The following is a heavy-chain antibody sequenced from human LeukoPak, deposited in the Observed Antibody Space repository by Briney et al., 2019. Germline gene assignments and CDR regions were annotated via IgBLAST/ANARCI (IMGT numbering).Heavy chain of an antibody. Sequence: SETLSLTCTVSGGSITSYYWSWIRQPPGKGLEWIGYIYYSGNTNYNPSLKSRVTMSVDTSKNQFSLKLSSVTAADTAVYYCAREDGSTSSFDYWGQGTLVTVSS. CDR1: GGSITSYY. D-gene: IGHD5-24*01. CDR2: IYYSGNT. J-gene: IGHJ4*02. CDR3: AREDGSTSSFDY. V-gene: IGHV4-59*01.